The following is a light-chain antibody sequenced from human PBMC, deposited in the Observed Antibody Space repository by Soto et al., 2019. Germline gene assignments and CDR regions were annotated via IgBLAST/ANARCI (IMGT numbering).Light chain of an antibody. V-gene: IGKV1-9*01. CDR1: QGISTY. J-gene: IGKJ1*01. CDR2: GAS. Sequence: DIKLTQSPFFLSAAVSDRVTITCRASQGISTYLAWYQQTKGKAPKRLIYGASTLQSGVPSRFRGTGSGTEFTLPLSSLQPEDVETYYCQELNSYPRTFGQGTKVDIK. CDR3: QELNSYPRT.